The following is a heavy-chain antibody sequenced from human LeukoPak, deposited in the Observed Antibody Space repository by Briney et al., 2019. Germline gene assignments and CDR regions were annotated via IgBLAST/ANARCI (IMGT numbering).Heavy chain of an antibody. D-gene: IGHD6-13*01. Sequence: PSETLSLTCTVSRGSVTSYYWSWIRQPPGKGLEWIGDVYFSGDTKYNPSLQSRVTISLDTSQNQFSLRLRSVTAADTAVYYCARGVIAAGGNDFDYWGQGTLVTVSS. CDR1: RGSVTSYY. CDR3: ARGVIAAGGNDFDY. J-gene: IGHJ4*02. CDR2: VYFSGDT. V-gene: IGHV4-59*02.